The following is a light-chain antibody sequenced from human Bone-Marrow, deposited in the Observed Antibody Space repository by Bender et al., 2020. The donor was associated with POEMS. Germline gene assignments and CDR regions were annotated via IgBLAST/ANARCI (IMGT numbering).Light chain of an antibody. CDR1: KLANQY. Sequence: SYELTQPPSVSVSPGQTASITCSGDKLANQYACWYQQKPGQSPVLIIYQDKRRPSGIPERFSGSNSGSIATLTISGTQTVDEADDYCQAWDSGPVVFGGGTKLTVL. J-gene: IGLJ2*01. V-gene: IGLV3-1*01. CDR2: QDK. CDR3: QAWDSGPVV.